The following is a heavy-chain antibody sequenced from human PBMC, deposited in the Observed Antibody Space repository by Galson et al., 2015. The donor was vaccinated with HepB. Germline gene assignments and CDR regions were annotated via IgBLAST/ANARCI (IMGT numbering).Heavy chain of an antibody. D-gene: IGHD2-2*01. J-gene: IGHJ3*02. CDR1: GFTFSSYA. Sequence: SLRLSCAASGFTFSSYAMSWVRQAPGKGLEWVSAISGSGGSTYYADSVKGRFTISRDNSKNTLYLQMNSLRAEDTAVYYCAKDRGYCSSTSCYDDAFDIWGQGTMVTVSS. V-gene: IGHV3-23*01. CDR3: AKDRGYCSSTSCYDDAFDI. CDR2: ISGSGGST.